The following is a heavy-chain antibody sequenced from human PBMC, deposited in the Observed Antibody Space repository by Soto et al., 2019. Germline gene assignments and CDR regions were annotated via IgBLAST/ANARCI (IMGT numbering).Heavy chain of an antibody. CDR3: XXXXXFTIFSPNDY. Sequence: EVQLLESGGGLVQPGGSLRLSCAASGFTFSTYAMTWVRQAPGKGLEWVSALSGNSGTTYSADSVKGRFTISRDNXXXXXXXXXXXXXXXXXXXXXXXXXXXFTIFSPNDYWGQGTLVTVSS. CDR2: LSGNSGTT. D-gene: IGHD3-3*01. J-gene: IGHJ4*02. CDR1: GFTFSTYA. V-gene: IGHV3-23*01.